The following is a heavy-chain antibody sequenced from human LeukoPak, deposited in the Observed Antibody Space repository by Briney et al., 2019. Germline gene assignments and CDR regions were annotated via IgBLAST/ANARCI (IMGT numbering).Heavy chain of an antibody. CDR2: IYYSGST. D-gene: IGHD3-9*01. J-gene: IGHJ4*02. Sequence: SETLSLTCTVSGGSISSYYWSWIRQPPGKGLEWIGYIYYSGSTNYNPSLKSRVTISVDTSKNQFSLKLSSVTAADTAVYYCARLGILTGYYTFDYWGQGTLVTVSS. CDR1: GGSISSYY. V-gene: IGHV4-59*08. CDR3: ARLGILTGYYTFDY.